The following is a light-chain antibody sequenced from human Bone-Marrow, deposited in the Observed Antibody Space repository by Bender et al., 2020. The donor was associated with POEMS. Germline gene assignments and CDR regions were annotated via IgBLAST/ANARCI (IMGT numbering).Light chain of an antibody. Sequence: SYVLTQPPSVSVAPGQTARITCGGNNIGSKSVHWYQQKPGQAPVLVVYDDSARPSGIPERFYGSNSGNTATLTIIRVEAGDEADYYCQVWDSSSDHWVFGGGTKLTVL. J-gene: IGLJ3*02. CDR2: DDS. V-gene: IGLV3-21*02. CDR3: QVWDSSSDHWV. CDR1: NIGSKS.